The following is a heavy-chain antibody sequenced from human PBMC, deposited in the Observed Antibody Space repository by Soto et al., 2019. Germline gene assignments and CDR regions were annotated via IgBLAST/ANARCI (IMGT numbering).Heavy chain of an antibody. V-gene: IGHV4-34*01. CDR3: ARGSETGGYSYGQHYFDY. D-gene: IGHD5-18*01. CDR2: INHSGST. J-gene: IGHJ4*02. Sequence: QVQLQQWGAGLLKPSETLSLTCAVYGGSFSGYYWSWIRQPPGKGLEWIGEINHSGSTNYNPSLKSRVPISVDTSKNQFSLKLSSVTAADTAVYYCARGSETGGYSYGQHYFDYWGQGTLVTVSS. CDR1: GGSFSGYY.